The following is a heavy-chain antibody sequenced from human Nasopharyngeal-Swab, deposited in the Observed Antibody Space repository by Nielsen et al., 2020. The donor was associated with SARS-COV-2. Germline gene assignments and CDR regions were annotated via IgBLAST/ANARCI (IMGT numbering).Heavy chain of an antibody. V-gene: IGHV3-33*05. CDR3: ARVQGGYDSSGSLLLPFHFDY. D-gene: IGHD3-22*01. Sequence: WIRQPPGKGLEWVAVISYDGSNKYYADSVKGRFTISRDNSKNTLYLQMNSLRAEDTAVYYCARVQGGYDSSGSLLLPFHFDYWGQGTLVTVSP. J-gene: IGHJ4*02. CDR2: ISYDGSNK.